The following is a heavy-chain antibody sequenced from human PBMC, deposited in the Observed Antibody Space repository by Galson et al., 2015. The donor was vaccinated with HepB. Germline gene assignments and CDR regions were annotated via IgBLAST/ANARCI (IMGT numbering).Heavy chain of an antibody. J-gene: IGHJ4*02. CDR3: ARDRSHSLDF. Sequence: SVKVSCKASGYKFTDNDISWVRQAPGQGLEWLGWISANSGNTNFAQRLQGRVTMTRDTSTSTAYMELRRLRSDDTAVYYCARDRSHSLDFWGQGTLVTVSS. V-gene: IGHV1-18*04. CDR2: ISANSGNT. D-gene: IGHD6-6*01. CDR1: GYKFTDND.